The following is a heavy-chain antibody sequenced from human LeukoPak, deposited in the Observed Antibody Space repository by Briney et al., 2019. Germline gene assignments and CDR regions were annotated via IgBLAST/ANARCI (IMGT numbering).Heavy chain of an antibody. D-gene: IGHD1-26*01. CDR2: ISLSGSSI. CDR1: GFTFSDWY. V-gene: IGHV3-11*04. CDR3: ARGKSGSYGTKGY. J-gene: IGHJ4*02. Sequence: GGSLRLSCAASGFTFSDWYMSWIRQTPGKGLEWISYISLSGSSIYYADSVKGRFTISRDNAKSSLYLQMNSLRVEDTAVYYCARGKSGSYGTKGYWGQGTLVTVSS.